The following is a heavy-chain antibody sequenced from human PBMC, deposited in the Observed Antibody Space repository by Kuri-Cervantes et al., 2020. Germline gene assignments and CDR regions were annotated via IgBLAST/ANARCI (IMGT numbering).Heavy chain of an antibody. D-gene: IGHD3-22*01. CDR3: AKDISGSSGYFDY. V-gene: IGHV3-21*04. CDR2: ISGTSYYI. CDR1: GFTFSNYS. J-gene: IGHJ4*02. Sequence: GGSLRLSCAASGFTFSNYSMDWVRQAPGKGLEWVSSISGTSYYIYYADSVKGRFTISRDNAKNSLYLQMNSLRAEDTALYYCAKDISGSSGYFDYWGQGTLVTVSS.